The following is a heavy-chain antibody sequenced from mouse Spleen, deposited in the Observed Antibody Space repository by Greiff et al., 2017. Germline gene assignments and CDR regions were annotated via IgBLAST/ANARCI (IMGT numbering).Heavy chain of an antibody. CDR2: IYPSDSET. CDR3: ARRGAYYDY. J-gene: IGHJ2*01. V-gene: IGHV1-61*01. Sequence: VKLQQPGAELVRPGSSVKLSCKASGYTFTSYWMDWVKQRPGQGLEWIGNIYPSDSETHYNQKFKDKATLTVDKSSSTAYMQLSSLTSEDSAVYYCARRGAYYDYWGQGTTLTVSS. CDR1: GYTFTSYW.